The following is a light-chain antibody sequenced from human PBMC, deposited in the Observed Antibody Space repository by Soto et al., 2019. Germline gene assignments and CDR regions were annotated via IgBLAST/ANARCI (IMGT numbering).Light chain of an antibody. J-gene: IGKJ3*01. CDR3: QQYYSTPLL. CDR2: WAS. Sequence: DIVMTQSPDSLAVSLGERATINCKSSQSVLSSSNNKNYLAWYQQKPGQPPKLLIYWASTRESGVPDRFSGSGSATDFTLTISSLQAEDVAVYYCQQYYSTPLLFGPGTKVDIK. CDR1: QSVLSSSNNKNY. V-gene: IGKV4-1*01.